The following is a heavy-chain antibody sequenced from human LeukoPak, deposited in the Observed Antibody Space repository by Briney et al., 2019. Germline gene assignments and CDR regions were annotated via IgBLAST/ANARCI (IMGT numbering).Heavy chain of an antibody. CDR1: GFTFSSYE. D-gene: IGHD3-10*02. CDR3: AELGIAMIGGV. CDR2: ISSSGSTI. V-gene: IGHV3-48*03. Sequence: GGSLRLSCAASGFTFSSYEMNWVRQAPGKGLEWVSYISSSGSTIYYADSVKGRFTISRDNAKNLLYLQMNSLRAEDTAVYYCAELGIAMIGGVWGKGTTVTISS. J-gene: IGHJ6*04.